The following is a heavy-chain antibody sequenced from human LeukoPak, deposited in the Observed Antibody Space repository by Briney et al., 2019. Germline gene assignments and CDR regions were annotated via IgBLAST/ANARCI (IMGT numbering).Heavy chain of an antibody. CDR3: ARGGLYSSSSGFYY. J-gene: IGHJ4*02. CDR2: ISSSSSTI. CDR1: GFTFSSYS. V-gene: IGHV3-48*01. D-gene: IGHD6-6*01. Sequence: GGSLSLSCAASGFTFSSYSMNWVRQAPGKGLEWVSYISSSSSTIYYADSVKGRFAISRDNAKNSLYLQMNSLRAEDTAVYYCARGGLYSSSSGFYYWGQGTLVTVSS.